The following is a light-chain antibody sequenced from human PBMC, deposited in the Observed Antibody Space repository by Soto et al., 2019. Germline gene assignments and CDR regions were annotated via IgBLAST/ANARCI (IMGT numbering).Light chain of an antibody. Sequence: SYELTQPPSVSVSPGQTASITCSGDKLGDKYASWYQVKPGQSPVLVIYQDNKRPSGIPERFSGSNSGTTATLTISGTQAMDEADYYCQAWDTSAVIFDGGTKLTVL. V-gene: IGLV3-1*01. J-gene: IGLJ2*01. CDR2: QDN. CDR3: QAWDTSAVI. CDR1: KLGDKY.